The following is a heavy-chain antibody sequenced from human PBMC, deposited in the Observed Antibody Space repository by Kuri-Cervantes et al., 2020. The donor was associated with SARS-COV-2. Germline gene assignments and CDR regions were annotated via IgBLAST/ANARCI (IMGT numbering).Heavy chain of an antibody. D-gene: IGHD4-17*01. J-gene: IGHJ4*02. Sequence: SVKVSCKASGGTFSSYAISWVRQAPGQGLEWTGRIIPIFGTANYAQKFQGRVTITADESTSTAYMELSSLRSEDTAVYYCAWLTDYGVPFGYWGQGTLVTVSS. CDR3: AWLTDYGVPFGY. CDR1: GGTFSSYA. V-gene: IGHV1-69*13. CDR2: IIPIFGTA.